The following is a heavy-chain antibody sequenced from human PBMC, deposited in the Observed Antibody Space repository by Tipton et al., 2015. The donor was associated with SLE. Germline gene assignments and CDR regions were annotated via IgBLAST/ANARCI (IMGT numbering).Heavy chain of an antibody. CDR3: ARDYTSGWDDAFDL. D-gene: IGHD6-19*01. Sequence: GSLRLSCAASGFTFSDYWMSWVRQAPGKGLEWVANINQDVSKRYYVDSVRGRFTISRDSAKSSVYLQMNSLRAEDTAVYYCARDYTSGWDDAFDLWGQGTKVSVSS. CDR2: INQDVSKR. CDR1: GFTFSDYW. V-gene: IGHV3-7*01. J-gene: IGHJ3*01.